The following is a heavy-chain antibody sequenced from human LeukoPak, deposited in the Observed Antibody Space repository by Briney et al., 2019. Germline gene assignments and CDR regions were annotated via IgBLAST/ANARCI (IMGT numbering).Heavy chain of an antibody. J-gene: IGHJ1*01. CDR3: AKRWVRYSGSYTPEYFQH. Sequence: GGSLRLSCAASGFTFSSYAMSRVRQAPGKGLKWVSAISGSGVSTYYADSVKGRFTISRANSKNTLYLQMNSLIAGDPAVYYCAKRWVRYSGSYTPEYFQHWGEATLGAVSS. V-gene: IGHV3-23*01. CDR2: ISGSGVST. D-gene: IGHD1-26*01. CDR1: GFTFSSYA.